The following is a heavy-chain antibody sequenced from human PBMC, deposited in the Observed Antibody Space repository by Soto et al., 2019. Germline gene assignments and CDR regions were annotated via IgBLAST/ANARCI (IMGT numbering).Heavy chain of an antibody. CDR2: ISGSGGST. D-gene: IGHD5-12*01. J-gene: IGHJ4*02. CDR3: AKDGDGYNRGVFDY. Sequence: EVQLLESGGGLVQPGGSLRLSCAASGFTFSSYAMSWVRQAPGKGLEWVSAISGSGGSTYYADSVKGRFTISRDNSKNARYLQRISLRDEDTAVYYCAKDGDGYNRGVFDYWGQGTLVTVSS. CDR1: GFTFSSYA. V-gene: IGHV3-23*01.